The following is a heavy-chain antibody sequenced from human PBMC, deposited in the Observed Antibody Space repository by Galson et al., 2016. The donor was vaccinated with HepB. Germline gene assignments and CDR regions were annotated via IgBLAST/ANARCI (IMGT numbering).Heavy chain of an antibody. V-gene: IGHV3-23*01. Sequence: CAASGFTFSTSAMSWVRQAPGQGLEWVSAISRTSHSTYYADSVKGRFTISRDNAKNTLFLQMDSLKIDDTAVYYCAKGWSGPDSWGQGTLVTVSS. D-gene: IGHD3-3*01. CDR3: AKGWSGPDS. J-gene: IGHJ4*02. CDR1: GFTFSTSA. CDR2: ISRTSHST.